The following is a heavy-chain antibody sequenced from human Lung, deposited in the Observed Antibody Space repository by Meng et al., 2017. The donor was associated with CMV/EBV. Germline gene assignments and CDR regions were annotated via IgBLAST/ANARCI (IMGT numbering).Heavy chain of an antibody. CDR2: IRSEGYGGTR. V-gene: IGHV3-49*04. Sequence: GGSLRLXCTASGFNFVDYAMSWVRQAPGKGPEWLGFIRSEGYGGTREYAASVKGRFTISRDDSKSIAYLQMDSLNTEDTALYYCTTGGGGSHGYPYYFDYWGQG. J-gene: IGHJ4*02. D-gene: IGHD5-18*01. CDR1: GFNFVDYA. CDR3: TTGGGGSHGYPYYFDY.